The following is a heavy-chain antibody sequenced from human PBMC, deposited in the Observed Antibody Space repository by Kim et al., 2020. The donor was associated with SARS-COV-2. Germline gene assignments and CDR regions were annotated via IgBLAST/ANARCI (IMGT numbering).Heavy chain of an antibody. D-gene: IGHD2-2*01. CDR3: ARELYCSSTSCYRAYYYYYGMDV. V-gene: IGHV3-48*02. CDR2: ISSSSSTI. CDR1: GFTFSSYS. J-gene: IGHJ6*02. Sequence: GGSLRLSCAASGFTFSSYSMNWVRQAPGKGLEWVSYISSSSSTIYYADSVKGRFTISRDNAKNSLYLQMNSLRDEDTAVYYCARELYCSSTSCYRAYYYYYGMDVWGQGTTVTVSS.